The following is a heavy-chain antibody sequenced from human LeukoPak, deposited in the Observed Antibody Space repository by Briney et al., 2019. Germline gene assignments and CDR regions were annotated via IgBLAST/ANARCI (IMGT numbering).Heavy chain of an antibody. CDR3: ARQGFVASYGVDV. V-gene: IGHV5-51*01. CDR1: GYSFKNYW. Sequence: GESLKISCKGSGYSFKNYWIAWVRQMPGKGLEWMGIIYPGDSNTRYNPSFQGQVTISADKSISTAYLQWSSLKASDTAEYYCARQGFVASYGVDVWGRGTTVTVSS. CDR2: IYPGDSNT. J-gene: IGHJ6*02.